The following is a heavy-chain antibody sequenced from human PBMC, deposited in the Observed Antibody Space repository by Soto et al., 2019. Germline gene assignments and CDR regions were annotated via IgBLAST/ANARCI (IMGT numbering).Heavy chain of an antibody. D-gene: IGHD3-22*01. J-gene: IGHJ5*02. CDR3: ARTSYDTSGTAADP. CDR2: IYYSGST. Sequence: QVQLQESGPGLVKPSQTLSLSCTVAGGSISSGNYYWSWIRQHPGKGLEWIGYIYYSGSTYYNPSLKRRVTISVDTSKNQFSLKLSSVTAADTAMNYCARTSYDTSGTAADPWGQGTLVTVSS. V-gene: IGHV4-31*03. CDR1: GGSISSGNYY.